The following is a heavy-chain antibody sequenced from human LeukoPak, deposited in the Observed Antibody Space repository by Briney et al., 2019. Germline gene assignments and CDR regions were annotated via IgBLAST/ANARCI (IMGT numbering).Heavy chain of an antibody. CDR3: ARGLSSSWYFNWFDP. V-gene: IGHV4-39*07. CDR1: GGSISSSSYY. D-gene: IGHD6-13*01. CDR2: IYYSGST. J-gene: IGHJ5*02. Sequence: SETLSLTCTVSGGSISSSSYYWGWIRQPPGKGLEWIGSIYYSGSTYYNPSLKSRVTISVDTSKNQFSLKLSSVTAADTAVYYCARGLSSSWYFNWFDPWGQGTLVTVSS.